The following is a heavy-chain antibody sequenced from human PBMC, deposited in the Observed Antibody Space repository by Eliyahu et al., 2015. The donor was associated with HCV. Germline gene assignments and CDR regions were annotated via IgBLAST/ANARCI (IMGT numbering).Heavy chain of an antibody. CDR1: GFTFSIHG. CDR2: ISHDGSNK. D-gene: IGHD6-19*01. J-gene: IGHJ3*02. CDR3: ANKDSIAVAGYAFDI. V-gene: IGHV3-30*18. Sequence: QVQLMESGGGVVQPGRSLRLSCAASGFTFSIHGMHWVRQAPGKGLEWVAVISHDGSNKNYADSVEGRFTISRDNSKNTLYLQMNSLRAEDTAVYYCANKDSIAVAGYAFDIWGQGTMVTVSS.